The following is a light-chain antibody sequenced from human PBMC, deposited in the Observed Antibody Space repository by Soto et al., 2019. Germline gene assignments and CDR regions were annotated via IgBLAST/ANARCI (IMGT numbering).Light chain of an antibody. J-gene: IGKJ4*01. CDR3: QQYNSWPLT. V-gene: IGKV3D-15*01. Sequence: EIVMTQSPAILSVSPGERATLSCRASQSVSSNLAWYQQKPGQAPRLLIYGASTRATGVPTRISGSGSGTEFTLTISSLQSEDFAVYYCQQYNSWPLTFGGGTKVDNK. CDR2: GAS. CDR1: QSVSSN.